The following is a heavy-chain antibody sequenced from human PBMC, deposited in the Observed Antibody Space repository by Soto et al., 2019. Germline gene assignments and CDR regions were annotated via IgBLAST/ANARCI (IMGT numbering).Heavy chain of an antibody. D-gene: IGHD6-19*01. Sequence: QVQVVQSGAEVKKPGASVRLSCKASGYILSTHAMHWARQAPGQSLEWMGWINGDNGDTKSSQKFPGRVIITSDTSANTAYMELNSLTSEDTAVYYCARDQRCVARKGYFYYGMDVWGQGTAVTVSS. CDR2: INGDNGDT. V-gene: IGHV1-3*01. CDR3: ARDQRCVARKGYFYYGMDV. CDR1: GYILSTHA. J-gene: IGHJ6*02.